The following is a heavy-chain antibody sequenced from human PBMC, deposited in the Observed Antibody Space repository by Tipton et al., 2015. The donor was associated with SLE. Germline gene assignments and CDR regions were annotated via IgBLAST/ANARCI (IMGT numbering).Heavy chain of an antibody. CDR3: ARHTSVTYDTFDI. J-gene: IGHJ3*02. D-gene: IGHD2-21*02. V-gene: IGHV4-59*08. Sequence: TLSLTCTVSGDAIRNFYWSWIRQSPERGLEWIGYVFYSGSTRYNPSLQSRVSISVDTSKKQFSLRLTSVTAADTALYFCARHTSVTYDTFDIWGQGIVVTVSS. CDR2: VFYSGST. CDR1: GDAIRNFY.